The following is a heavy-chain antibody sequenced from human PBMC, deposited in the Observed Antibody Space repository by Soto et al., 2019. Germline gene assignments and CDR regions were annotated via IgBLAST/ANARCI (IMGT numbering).Heavy chain of an antibody. CDR3: ERTTIDGIRGYVDY. D-gene: IGHD2-15*01. V-gene: IGHV5-51*01. CDR1: GYSSSTSW. Sequence: PGEPLKISCQGSGYSSSTSWIGWVRQMPGKGLEWMGIIYPGDSDTRYSPSFQGQVTISADKSISTAFLQWSSLKASDTATYYCERTTIDGIRGYVDYWGQGTLV. J-gene: IGHJ4*02. CDR2: IYPGDSDT.